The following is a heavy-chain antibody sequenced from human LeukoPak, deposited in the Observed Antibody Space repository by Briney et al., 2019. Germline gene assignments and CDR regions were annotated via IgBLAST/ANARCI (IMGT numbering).Heavy chain of an antibody. J-gene: IGHJ3*02. D-gene: IGHD3-10*01. CDR2: IYYSGNT. Sequence: SETLSLTCTVSGGSISSYYWSWIRQPPGKGLGWIGYIYYSGNTNYNPSLKSRVSISVDKSKNQFSLKLSSVTAADTAVYYCARNLWFGESSDAFYIWGQGTMVTVSS. CDR3: ARNLWFGESSDAFYI. CDR1: GGSISSYY. V-gene: IGHV4-59*01.